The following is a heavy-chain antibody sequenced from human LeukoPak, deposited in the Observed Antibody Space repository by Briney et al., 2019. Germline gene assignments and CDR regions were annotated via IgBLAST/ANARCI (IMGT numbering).Heavy chain of an antibody. J-gene: IGHJ4*02. CDR3: ARVRITVTGGGYLDY. D-gene: IGHD6-19*01. CDR1: GFTFSSYS. Sequence: PRGSPRLSCAASGFTFSSYSMNWVRQAPGKGLEWISYITGSSSTIYYADSVKGRYTVSRDNAKNSLYLQMNSLRDEDTAVYYCARVRITVTGGGYLDYWGQGTPGTVSS. CDR2: ITGSSSTI. V-gene: IGHV3-48*02.